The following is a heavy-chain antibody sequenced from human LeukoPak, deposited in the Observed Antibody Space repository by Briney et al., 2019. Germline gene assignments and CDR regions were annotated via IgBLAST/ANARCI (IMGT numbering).Heavy chain of an antibody. V-gene: IGHV3-30*18. CDR3: AKDSYDRSGYYYYYFAY. J-gene: IGHJ4*02. D-gene: IGHD3-22*01. CDR1: GFTFSSSG. Sequence: PGGSLRLSCAASGFTFSSSGMHWVRQAPGKVLEWVAVISYDGSNKYYADSVKGRFTISRDNSKNTLYLQMNSLRAGDTAVYYCAKDSYDRSGYYYYYFAYWGQGTQVTVSS. CDR2: ISYDGSNK.